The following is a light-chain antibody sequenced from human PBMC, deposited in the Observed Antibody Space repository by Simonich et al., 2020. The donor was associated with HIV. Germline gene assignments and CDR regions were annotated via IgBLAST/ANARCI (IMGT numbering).Light chain of an antibody. CDR1: QSISSY. Sequence: DIQMTQSPSSLSASVGDRVTITCRASQSISSYLNWYQQKPGKAPKLLIYKASNLESGVPSRFSGSGSGTEFTLTISSLQPDDFATYYCQQFYSTPQTFGQGTKVEIK. CDR2: KAS. J-gene: IGKJ1*01. CDR3: QQFYSTPQT. V-gene: IGKV1-5*03.